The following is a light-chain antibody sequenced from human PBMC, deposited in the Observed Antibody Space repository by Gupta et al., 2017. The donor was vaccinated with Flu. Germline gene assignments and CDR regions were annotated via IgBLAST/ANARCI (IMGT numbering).Light chain of an antibody. CDR1: SSDVGGYTY. CDR2: DVS. V-gene: IGLV2-11*01. CDR3: CSYAGSYTWV. Sequence: QSALTQPRSVSGSPGQSVTISCTGTSSDVGGYTYVSWYQQHPGKAPKFMIYDVSKRPSGVPDRFSGSKSGNTASLTISGLQAEDEADYYCCSYAGSYTWVFGGGTKLTV. J-gene: IGLJ3*02.